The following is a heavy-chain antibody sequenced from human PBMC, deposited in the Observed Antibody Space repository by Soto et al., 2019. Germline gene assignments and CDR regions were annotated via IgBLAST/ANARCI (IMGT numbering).Heavy chain of an antibody. V-gene: IGHV1-18*01. CDR2: ISAYNGNT. CDR3: ATCIAAAGDFDY. D-gene: IGHD6-13*01. J-gene: IGHJ4*02. CDR1: GYTFTSYG. Sequence: ASVKVSCKASGYTFTSYGISWVRQAPGQGLEWMGWISAYNGNTNYAQKLQGRVTMTTDTSTSTAYMELRGLRSDDTAVYYCATCIAAAGDFDYWSQGTLVTVSS.